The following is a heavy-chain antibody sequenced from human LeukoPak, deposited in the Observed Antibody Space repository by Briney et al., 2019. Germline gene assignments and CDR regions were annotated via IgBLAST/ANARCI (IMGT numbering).Heavy chain of an antibody. D-gene: IGHD6-13*01. Sequence: SETLSLTCTVSGGSISSSSYYWGWIRQPPGKGLEWIGYIYYSGSTYYNPSLKSRVTISVDTSKNQFSLKLSSVTAADTAVYYCARDARAAGTTLSFDYWGQGTLVTVSS. CDR1: GGSISSSSYY. CDR3: ARDARAAGTTLSFDY. CDR2: IYYSGST. V-gene: IGHV4-31*03. J-gene: IGHJ4*02.